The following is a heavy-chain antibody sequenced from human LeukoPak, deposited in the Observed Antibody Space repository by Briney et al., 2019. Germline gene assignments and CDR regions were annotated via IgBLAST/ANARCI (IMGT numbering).Heavy chain of an antibody. V-gene: IGHV3-23*01. J-gene: IGHJ4*02. CDR1: GFIFSNYA. CDR3: ARAFQYGSGTYPYSL. Sequence: GGSLRLSCAASGFIFSNYAMNWVRQAPGKGLEWVSAISGGGGSTDYADSVKGRFTISRDNPKNTLYLQMNSLRAEDTAVYYCARAFQYGSGTYPYSLWGQGTLVTVSS. CDR2: ISGGGGST. D-gene: IGHD3-10*01.